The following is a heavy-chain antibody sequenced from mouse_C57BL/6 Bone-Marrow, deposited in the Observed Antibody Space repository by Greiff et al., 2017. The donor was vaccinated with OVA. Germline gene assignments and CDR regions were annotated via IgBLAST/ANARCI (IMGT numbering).Heavy chain of an antibody. J-gene: IGHJ4*01. CDR2: IWSDGST. Sequence: VQLVESGPGLVAPSQSLSITCTVSGFSLTSYGVHWVRQPPGKGLEWLVVIWSDGSTTYNSALKSRLSISKDNSKSQVFLKMNSLQTDDTAMYYCARHMDYDYFSYAMDYWGQGTSVTVSS. D-gene: IGHD2-4*01. V-gene: IGHV2-6-1*01. CDR1: GFSLTSYG. CDR3: ARHMDYDYFSYAMDY.